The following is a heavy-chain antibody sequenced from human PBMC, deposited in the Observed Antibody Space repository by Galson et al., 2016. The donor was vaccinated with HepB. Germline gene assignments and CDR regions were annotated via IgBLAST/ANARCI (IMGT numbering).Heavy chain of an antibody. D-gene: IGHD1-1*01. CDR2: VSGSGVST. J-gene: IGHJ4*02. CDR3: ARATMTKDLDY. CDR1: GFTFSGYA. Sequence: SLRLSCAASGFTFSGYAMSWVRQAPGKGLEWVSTVSGSGVSTYYADSVKGRFTISRDNSKKTMDLQMSSLGAEDTAVYYCARATMTKDLDYWGQGTLVSVSS. V-gene: IGHV3-23*01.